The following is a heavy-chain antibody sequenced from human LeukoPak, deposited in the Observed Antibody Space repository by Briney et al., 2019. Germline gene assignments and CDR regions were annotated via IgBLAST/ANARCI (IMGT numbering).Heavy chain of an antibody. Sequence: GGSLRLSCAASEFTFSNYAMHWVRQAPGKGLEWVAVITYDGNNEYYADSVKGRFTISRDNSKNTLYLQMNSLRAEDTAVYYCARGGLYGDYAYFDYWGQGTLVTVSS. J-gene: IGHJ4*02. CDR3: ARGGLYGDYAYFDY. CDR1: EFTFSNYA. CDR2: ITYDGNNE. D-gene: IGHD4-17*01. V-gene: IGHV3-30-3*01.